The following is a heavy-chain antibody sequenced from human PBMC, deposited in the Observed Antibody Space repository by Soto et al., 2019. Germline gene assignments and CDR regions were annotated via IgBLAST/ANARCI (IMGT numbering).Heavy chain of an antibody. Sequence: EVQLVETGGGLIQPGGSLRLSCAASEFTVSTNYMSWFRQAPGEGLEWVSVIYGGGATDYADSVKGRFTISRDNFKNTLYLQMNSLRDEDTAVYYCAGPTILGKSWYFDLWGRGTLVTVSS. D-gene: IGHD7-27*01. V-gene: IGHV3-53*02. CDR2: IYGGGAT. CDR3: AGPTILGKSWYFDL. J-gene: IGHJ2*01. CDR1: EFTVSTNY.